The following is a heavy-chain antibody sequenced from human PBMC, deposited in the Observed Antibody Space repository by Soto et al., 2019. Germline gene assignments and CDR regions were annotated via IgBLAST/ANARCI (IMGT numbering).Heavy chain of an antibody. CDR2: INSDGSIA. D-gene: IGHD7-27*01. J-gene: IGHJ3*02. V-gene: IGHV3-74*01. CDR1: GFTFSDYW. CDR3: GRERWGLLDI. Sequence: EVQLVESGGGLVQPGGSLRLSCAAPGFTFSDYWMAWARQAPGKGLFWVSRINSDGSIAHYAESVKGRFTISRDNAKNTLWLQVNSLRDDDTAVYYCGRERWGLLDIWGQGAMVTVSS.